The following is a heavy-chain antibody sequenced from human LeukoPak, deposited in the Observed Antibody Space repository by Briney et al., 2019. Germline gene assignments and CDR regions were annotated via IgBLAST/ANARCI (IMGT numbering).Heavy chain of an antibody. CDR1: GGSISSYY. D-gene: IGHD6-13*01. Sequence: PSETLSLTCTVSGGSISSYYWSWIRQPPGKGLEWIGYIYYSGSTNYNPSLKSRVTISVDTSKNQFSLKLSSMTAADTAVYYCARSRGIAAAGYYYYGMDVWGQGTTVTVSS. V-gene: IGHV4-59*01. CDR2: IYYSGST. CDR3: ARSRGIAAAGYYYYGMDV. J-gene: IGHJ6*02.